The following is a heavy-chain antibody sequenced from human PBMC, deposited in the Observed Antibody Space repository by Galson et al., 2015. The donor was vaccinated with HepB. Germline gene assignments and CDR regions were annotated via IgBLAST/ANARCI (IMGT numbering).Heavy chain of an antibody. V-gene: IGHV3-33*01. Sequence: SLRLSCTASGFTFSSYGMNWVRRAPGKGLEWVAVIWYDGSNKYYADSVKGRFTISRDNSKNTLYLQMNNLRAEDTAVYYCARDGDSSASGCSYFDYWGQGTLVTVSS. D-gene: IGHD3-22*01. CDR2: IWYDGSNK. J-gene: IGHJ4*02. CDR1: GFTFSSYG. CDR3: ARDGDSSASGCSYFDY.